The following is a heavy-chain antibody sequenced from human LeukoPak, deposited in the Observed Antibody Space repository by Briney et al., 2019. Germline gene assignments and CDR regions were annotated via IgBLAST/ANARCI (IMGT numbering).Heavy chain of an antibody. D-gene: IGHD3-10*01. CDR2: ISAYNGNT. CDR1: GYTFTSYG. V-gene: IGHV1-18*01. CDR3: ARITYYYGPLLYYYYYMDV. Sequence: GASVKVSCKASGYTFTSYGISWVRQAPGQGLEWMGWISAYNGNTNYAQKLQGRVTMTTDTSTSTAYMELRSLRSDDTAVYYCARITYYYGPLLYYYYYMDVWGKGTTVAISS. J-gene: IGHJ6*03.